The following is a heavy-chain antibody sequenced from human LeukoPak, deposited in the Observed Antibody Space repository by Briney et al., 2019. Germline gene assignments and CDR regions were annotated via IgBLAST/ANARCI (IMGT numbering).Heavy chain of an antibody. CDR1: GGSISISNYY. D-gene: IGHD1-26*01. V-gene: IGHV4-39*01. Sequence: SETLSLTCTVTGGSISISNYYWGWIRQPPGRGLEWIGSISYSGTYYNPSLKSRLTISVDTPKNHFSLNLRSVTAADTAVYYCARRTSNPVGAIDYWGQGTLVTVSS. J-gene: IGHJ4*02. CDR2: ISYSGT. CDR3: ARRTSNPVGAIDY.